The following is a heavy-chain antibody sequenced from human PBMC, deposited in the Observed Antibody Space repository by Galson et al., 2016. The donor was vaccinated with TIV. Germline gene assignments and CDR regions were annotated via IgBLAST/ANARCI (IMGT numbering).Heavy chain of an antibody. D-gene: IGHD5-24*01. Sequence: SLRLSCAASGFTLSIYNMNWVRQPPGKGLEWISYISTTSSLIYYADSVRGRFTTSRDNAKNSLYLQMNSLRADDTAVYYCAREGRDGYNPYFDYWGQGTLVTVSS. CDR1: GFTLSIYN. V-gene: IGHV3-48*01. CDR2: ISTTSSLI. J-gene: IGHJ4*02. CDR3: AREGRDGYNPYFDY.